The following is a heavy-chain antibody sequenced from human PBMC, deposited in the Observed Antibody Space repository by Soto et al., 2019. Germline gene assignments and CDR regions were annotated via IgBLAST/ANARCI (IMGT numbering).Heavy chain of an antibody. CDR1: GFTFRSTG. CDR2: ISSDGSDK. V-gene: IGHV3-30*18. J-gene: IGHJ4*02. Sequence: PGGSLRLSCAASGFTFRSTGIHWVRQAPGAGLEWVAVISSDGSDKYYADSVKGRVTVLRDNSKNTAYLEMRGLRAEDTAVYFCAKDYSATWYYFDSWGQGTLVTVSS. D-gene: IGHD6-13*01. CDR3: AKDYSATWYYFDS.